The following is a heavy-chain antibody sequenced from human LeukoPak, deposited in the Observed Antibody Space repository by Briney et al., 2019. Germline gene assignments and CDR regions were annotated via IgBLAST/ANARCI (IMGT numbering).Heavy chain of an antibody. J-gene: IGHJ5*02. Sequence: PSETLSLTCTVSGGSISSGGYYWSWIRQHPGKGLEWIGYIYYSGSTYYNPSLKSRVTISVDTSKNQFSLKLSSVTAADTAVYYCARDWWGTDWFDPWGQGTLVTVSS. CDR1: GGSISSGGYY. D-gene: IGHD2-8*02. CDR2: IYYSGST. V-gene: IGHV4-31*03. CDR3: ARDWWGTDWFDP.